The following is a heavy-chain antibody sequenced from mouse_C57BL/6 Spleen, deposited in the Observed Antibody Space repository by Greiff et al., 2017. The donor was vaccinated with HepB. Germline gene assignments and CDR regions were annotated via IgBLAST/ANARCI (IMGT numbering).Heavy chain of an antibody. J-gene: IGHJ3*01. CDR1: GYTFTNYW. CDR3: AREGTGSWFAY. V-gene: IGHV1-63*01. D-gene: IGHD4-1*01. Sequence: QVQLQQSGAELVRPGTSVKMSCKASGYTFTNYWIGWAKQRPGHGLEWIGDIYPGGGYTNYNEKFKGKATLTADKSSSTAYMQFSSLTSEDSAIYYCAREGTGSWFAYWGQGTLVTVSA. CDR2: IYPGGGYT.